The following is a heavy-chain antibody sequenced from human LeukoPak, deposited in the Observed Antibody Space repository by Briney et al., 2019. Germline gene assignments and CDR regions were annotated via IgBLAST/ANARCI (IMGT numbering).Heavy chain of an antibody. Sequence: ASEKVSCKASGYAFTSYYLHWVRQAPGQGLEWMGIINPSAGSTSYAQKFQGRVTMTRDTSTSTVYMELSSLRSEDTAVYYCARDLGGDYFDFWGQGTLVTVSS. CDR2: INPSAGST. CDR1: GYAFTSYY. J-gene: IGHJ4*02. CDR3: ARDLGGDYFDF. V-gene: IGHV1-46*01. D-gene: IGHD4-17*01.